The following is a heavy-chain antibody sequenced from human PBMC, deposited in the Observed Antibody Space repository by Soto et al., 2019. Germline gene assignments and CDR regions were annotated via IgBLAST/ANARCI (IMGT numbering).Heavy chain of an antibody. CDR1: GYSFTSYW. CDR2: IYPGDSDT. V-gene: IGHV5-51*01. J-gene: IGHJ6*02. D-gene: IGHD6-13*01. CDR3: ARRVAAAGTRGFYYYYGMDV. Sequence: PXESLTISCKGSGYSFTSYWIGLVRQMPGKGLEWMGIIYPGDSDTRYSPSFQGQVTISADKSISTAYLQWSSLKASDTAIYYCARRVAAAGTRGFYYYYGMDVWGQGTTVTVSS.